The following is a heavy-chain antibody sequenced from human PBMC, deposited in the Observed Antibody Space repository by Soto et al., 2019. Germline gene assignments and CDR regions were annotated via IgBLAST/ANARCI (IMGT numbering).Heavy chain of an antibody. J-gene: IGHJ3*01. V-gene: IGHV3-7*01. Sequence: GGSLRLSCAASGFTFSSYWMSWVRRAPGKGLEWVANIIQDGSEKYYVGSVKGRFTISRDNAKNSLYLQLNSLRVEDTAVYYCATNRAFDFWGQGTMVIVSS. CDR2: IIQDGSEK. CDR3: ATNRAFDF. CDR1: GFTFSSYW.